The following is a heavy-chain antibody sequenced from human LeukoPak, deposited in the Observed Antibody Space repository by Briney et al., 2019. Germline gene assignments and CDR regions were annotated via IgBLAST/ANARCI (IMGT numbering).Heavy chain of an antibody. D-gene: IGHD2-21*01. V-gene: IGHV4-4*09. CDR3: ATSNDAKIAPFDH. CDR1: XXSMSAYQ. J-gene: IGHJ4*02. CDR2: INTKGET. Sequence: TSXTXXLTCXVSXXSMSAYQWSWVRQSPEKGLEWIGCINTKGETSYNPSLKSRVTTSVDTSKSQFSLRLTSVTAADTAVYYCATSNDAKIAPFDHWGQGAPVTVSS.